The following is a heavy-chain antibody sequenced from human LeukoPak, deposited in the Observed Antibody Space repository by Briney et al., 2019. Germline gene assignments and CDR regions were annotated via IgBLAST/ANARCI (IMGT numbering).Heavy chain of an antibody. CDR2: ISAYNGNT. J-gene: IGHJ5*02. V-gene: IGHV1-18*01. D-gene: IGHD2-2*01. CDR3: ARRKGHCSSTSCYYLNYNWFDP. CDR1: GYTFTSYG. Sequence: ASVKVSCKASGYTFTSYGISWVRQAPGQGLEWMGWISAYNGNTNYAQKLQGRVIMTTDTSTSTAYMELRSLRSDDTAVYYCARRKGHCSSTSCYYLNYNWFDPWGQGTLVTVSS.